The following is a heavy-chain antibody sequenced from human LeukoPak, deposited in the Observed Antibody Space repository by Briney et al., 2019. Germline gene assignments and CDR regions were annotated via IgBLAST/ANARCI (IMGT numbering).Heavy chain of an antibody. CDR2: IYSSGAT. CDR1: GGSISGYY. V-gene: IGHV4-59*01. CDR3: ARDRGGNYMDV. Sequence: PSETLSLTCTVSGGSISGYYWSWIRQPPGKRLDWVGYIYSSGATNYNPSLKSRVTISVDTSKNQFPLKLSSVTAADTAVYYCARDRGGNYMDVWGNGTTVTVSS. J-gene: IGHJ6*03. D-gene: IGHD2-15*01.